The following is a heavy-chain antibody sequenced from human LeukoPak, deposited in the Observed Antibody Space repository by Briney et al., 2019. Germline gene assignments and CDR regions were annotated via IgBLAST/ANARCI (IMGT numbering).Heavy chain of an antibody. J-gene: IGHJ4*02. Sequence: PGGSLRLSCAASGFTVSSNYMSWVRPPPGKGLEWVSVIYSGGSTYYAEYVRGRFTISRNNSKNTLYLQMSSLRGEDTAVYYCRAAGTSERDYWGQGTLVTVSS. D-gene: IGHD6-13*01. V-gene: IGHV3-53*04. CDR2: IYSGGST. CDR3: RAAGTSERDY. CDR1: GFTVSSNY.